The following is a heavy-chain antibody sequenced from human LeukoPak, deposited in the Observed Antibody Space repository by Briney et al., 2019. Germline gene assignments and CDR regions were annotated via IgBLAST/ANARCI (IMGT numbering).Heavy chain of an antibody. D-gene: IGHD5-24*01. V-gene: IGHV4-59*01. CDR1: GVSISSYY. CDR3: AREERVGDGYKYYYGMDV. J-gene: IGHJ6*02. CDR2: IYYSGST. Sequence: SETLSLTCTVSGVSISSYYWSWIRQPPGKGLEWIGYIYYSGSTNYNPSLKSRVTISVDTSKNQFSLKLSSVTAADTAVYYCAREERVGDGYKYYYGMDVWGQGTTVTVSS.